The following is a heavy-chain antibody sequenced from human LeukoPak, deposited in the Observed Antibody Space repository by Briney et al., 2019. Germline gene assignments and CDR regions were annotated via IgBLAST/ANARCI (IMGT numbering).Heavy chain of an antibody. CDR1: GYTFTSYD. CDR3: ARVVVPAAREGFDY. D-gene: IGHD2-2*01. J-gene: IGHJ4*02. CDR2: MNPSSGNT. V-gene: IGHV1-8*01. Sequence: ASVKVSCKASGYTFTSYDINWVRQATGQGLEWMGWMNPSSGNTGYAQKFQGRVTMTRNTSISTAYMELSSLRSEDTAVYYCARVVVPAAREGFDYWGQGTLVTVSS.